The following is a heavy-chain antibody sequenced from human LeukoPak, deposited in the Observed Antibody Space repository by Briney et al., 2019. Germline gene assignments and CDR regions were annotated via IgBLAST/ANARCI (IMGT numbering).Heavy chain of an antibody. V-gene: IGHV4-4*02. CDR1: GGSISSSNW. D-gene: IGHD3-10*01. CDR2: IYHSGST. Sequence: SGTLSLTCAVSGGSISSSNWWSWVRQPPGKGLEWIGEIYHSGSTNYNPSLKSRVTISVDRSKNQFSLKLSSVTAADTAVYYCARGIQSMLYYGSGSYYNVGWFDPWGQGTLVTVSS. J-gene: IGHJ5*02. CDR3: ARGIQSMLYYGSGSYYNVGWFDP.